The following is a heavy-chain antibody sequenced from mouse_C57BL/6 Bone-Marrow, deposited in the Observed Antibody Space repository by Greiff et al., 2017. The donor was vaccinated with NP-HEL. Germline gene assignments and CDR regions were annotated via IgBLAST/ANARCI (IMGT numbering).Heavy chain of an antibody. Sequence: VKLMESGAELARPGASVKLSCKASGYTFTSYGISWVKQRTGQGLEWIGESYPRSGNTYYNEKFKGKATLTADKSSSTAYMELRSLTSEDSAVYFCASNYGGYPMDYWGQGTSVTVSS. V-gene: IGHV1-81*01. D-gene: IGHD1-1*01. CDR1: GYTFTSYG. CDR3: ASNYGGYPMDY. J-gene: IGHJ4*01. CDR2: SYPRSGNT.